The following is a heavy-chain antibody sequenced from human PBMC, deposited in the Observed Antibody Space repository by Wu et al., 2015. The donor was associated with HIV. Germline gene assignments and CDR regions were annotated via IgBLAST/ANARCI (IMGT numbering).Heavy chain of an antibody. CDR3: ATPRSPGFSSAWPTYFDY. V-gene: IGHV1-69*05. CDR2: IIPLFGTR. D-gene: IGHD6-19*01. CDR1: GNTFNA. Sequence: QVQLVQSGAEVKKPGSSVTISCKASGNTFNAINWVRQAPGQGLEWMGGIIPLFGTRDYAQVFQGRVTITTDESTSTAYMTLTSLTSEDTAVYYCATPRSPGFSSAWPTYFDYWGQGTLVTVSS. J-gene: IGHJ4*02.